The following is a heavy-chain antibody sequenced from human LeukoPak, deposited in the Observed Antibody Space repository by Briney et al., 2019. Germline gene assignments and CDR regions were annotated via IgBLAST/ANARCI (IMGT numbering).Heavy chain of an antibody. J-gene: IGHJ5*02. CDR3: ARAASLITIFGVVEDWFDP. D-gene: IGHD3-3*01. CDR2: INPNSGGT. V-gene: IGHV1-2*02. CDR1: GYTFTGYY. Sequence: ASVNVSCKASGYTFTGYYMHWVRQAPGQGLEWMGWINPNSGGTNYAQKFQGRVTMTRDTSISTAYMELSRLRSDDTAVYYCARAASLITIFGVVEDWFDPWGQGTLVTVSS.